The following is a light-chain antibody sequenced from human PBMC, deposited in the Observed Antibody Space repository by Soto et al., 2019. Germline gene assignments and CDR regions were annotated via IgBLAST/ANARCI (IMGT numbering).Light chain of an antibody. V-gene: IGKV3-20*01. Sequence: EIVLTQSPGTLSLSPGERATLSCRASQSVSSYLSWYQQKPGQAPRLLIYGASSRATGIPARFSGSGSGTDFSLTINRLEPEDFAVYYCQQYGSSSRTFDQGTRVEIK. CDR2: GAS. CDR3: QQYGSSSRT. CDR1: QSVSSY. J-gene: IGKJ1*01.